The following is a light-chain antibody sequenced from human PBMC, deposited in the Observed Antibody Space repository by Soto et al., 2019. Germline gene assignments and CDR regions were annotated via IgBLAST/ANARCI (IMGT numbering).Light chain of an antibody. V-gene: IGLV2-14*01. J-gene: IGLJ1*01. Sequence: QSALTQPASVSGSPVQSITISCTGTSSDVGGYNYVSWYQQHPGKAPKLMIYEVSNRPSGVSNRFSGSKSGNTASLTISGLQAEDEADYYCSSYTSSSTVYVFGTGTKLTVL. CDR2: EVS. CDR3: SSYTSSSTVYV. CDR1: SSDVGGYNY.